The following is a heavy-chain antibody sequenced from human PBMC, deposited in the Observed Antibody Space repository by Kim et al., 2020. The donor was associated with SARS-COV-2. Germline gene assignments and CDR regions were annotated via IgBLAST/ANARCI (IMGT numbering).Heavy chain of an antibody. V-gene: IGHV5-51*01. J-gene: IGHJ4*02. CDR3: ARHDRELHPDY. Sequence: TRYSPSFQGQVTISADKSISTAYLQWSSLKASDTAMYYCARHDRELHPDYWGQGTLVTVSS. D-gene: IGHD1-26*01. CDR2: T.